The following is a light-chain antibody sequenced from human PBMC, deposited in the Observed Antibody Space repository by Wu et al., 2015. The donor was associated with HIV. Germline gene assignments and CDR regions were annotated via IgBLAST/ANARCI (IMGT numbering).Light chain of an antibody. J-gene: IGKJ4*01. CDR3: QQYYDWPPVT. CDR2: DAS. V-gene: IGKV3-15*01. Sequence: EIVMTQSPATLSVSPGERATLSCRASQSVSSKSAWYQQKPGQAPRLLIYDASTRATGIPARFSGSGSGTEFTLTINNMQSEDFAVYFCQQYYDWPPVTFGGGTKVEIK. CDR1: QSVSSK.